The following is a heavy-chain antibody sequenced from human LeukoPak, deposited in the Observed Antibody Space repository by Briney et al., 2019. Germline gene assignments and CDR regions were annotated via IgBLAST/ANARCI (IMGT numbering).Heavy chain of an antibody. V-gene: IGHV3-7*01. D-gene: IGHD2-2*01. CDR2: IKQDESEK. Sequence: GGSLRLSCAASGSTFSSYWMSWVRQAPGKGLEWVANIKQDESEKYYVDSVKGRFTISRDNAKNSLYLQMNSLRAEDTAMYYCARAPIVVVPTRRPTYFVFWGQGALVTVSS. J-gene: IGHJ4*02. CDR1: GSTFSSYW. CDR3: ARAPIVVVPTRRPTYFVF.